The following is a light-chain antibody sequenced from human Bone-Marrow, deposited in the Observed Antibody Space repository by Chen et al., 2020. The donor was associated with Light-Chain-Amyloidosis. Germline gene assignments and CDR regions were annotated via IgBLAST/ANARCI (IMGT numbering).Light chain of an antibody. CDR2: SNN. CDR3: AAWDASLNGWV. V-gene: IGLV1-44*01. CDR1: SSNIGSNT. Sequence: QSVLTQPPSASGTPGQRVTISCSGSSSNIGSNTVNWYQQLPGTAPKLLIYSNNQRPSGVPDRFSGSKSGPSASLAISGLQSGDEADYYCAAWDASLNGWVFGGGTKLTVL. J-gene: IGLJ3*02.